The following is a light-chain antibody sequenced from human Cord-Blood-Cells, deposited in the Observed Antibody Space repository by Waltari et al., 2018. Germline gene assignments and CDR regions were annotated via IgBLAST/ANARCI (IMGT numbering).Light chain of an antibody. Sequence: DIQMTQSTSPLSASVGDRVTITCQASQDISNYLNWYQQKPGKAPKLLIYDASNLETGVPSRFSGSGSGTDFTFTISSLQPEDIATYYCQQYDNLPLTFGGGTKVEIK. V-gene: IGKV1-33*01. J-gene: IGKJ4*01. CDR2: DAS. CDR1: QDISNY. CDR3: QQYDNLPLT.